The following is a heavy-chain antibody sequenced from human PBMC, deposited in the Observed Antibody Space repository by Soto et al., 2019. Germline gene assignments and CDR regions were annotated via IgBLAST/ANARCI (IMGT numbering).Heavy chain of an antibody. J-gene: IGHJ4*02. V-gene: IGHV2-5*02. CDR1: GFSLSTSGVG. CDR2: IYWDDDK. Sequence: SGPTLVNPTQTLTLTCTFSGFSLSTSGVGVGWIRQPPGKALERLALIYWDDDKRYSPSLKSRLTITKDTSKNQVVLTMTNMDPVDTATYYCAHKGPRYFGWLGTEPRYYFDYWGQGTLVTVSS. CDR3: AHKGPRYFGWLGTEPRYYFDY. D-gene: IGHD3-9*01.